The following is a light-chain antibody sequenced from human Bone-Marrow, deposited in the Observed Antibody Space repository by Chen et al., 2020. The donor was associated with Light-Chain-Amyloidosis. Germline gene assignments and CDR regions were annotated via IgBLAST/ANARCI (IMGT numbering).Light chain of an antibody. CDR1: TSDIGTYDF. CDR3: ASYAKGNIVV. CDR2: NIS. Sequence: QSALTQPASVSGSPGQSITISCTRTTSDIGTYDFVSWYQQFPDRAPKLIILNISVRSSGTSRRFSGSKSGNTASLTISGLQPDDEGVYFCASYAKGNIVVFGGGSTLTV. J-gene: IGLJ2*01. V-gene: IGLV2-23*02.